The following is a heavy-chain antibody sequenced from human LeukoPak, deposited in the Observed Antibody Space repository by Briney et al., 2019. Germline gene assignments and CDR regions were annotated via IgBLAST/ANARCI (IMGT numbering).Heavy chain of an antibody. CDR2: INPNSGGT. Sequence: ASVKVSCKASGYTFTIYYMHWVRQAPGQGREWMGWINPNSGGTNYAQKFQGRVTMTRDTSISTAYMELSRLRSDDTAVYYCARVRSGGMTTADAEYFDYWGQGTLVTVSS. J-gene: IGHJ4*02. CDR3: ARVRSGGMTTADAEYFDY. CDR1: GYTFTIYY. D-gene: IGHD1-14*01. V-gene: IGHV1-2*02.